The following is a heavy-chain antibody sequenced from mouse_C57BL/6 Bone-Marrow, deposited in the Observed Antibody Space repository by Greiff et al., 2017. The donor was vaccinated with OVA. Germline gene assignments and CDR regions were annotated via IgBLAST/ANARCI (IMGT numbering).Heavy chain of an antibody. J-gene: IGHJ2*01. CDR2: IDPNSGGT. V-gene: IGHV1-62-3*01. CDR1: GYTFTDYW. CDR3: EIPTGAGVD. D-gene: IGHD4-1*02. Sequence: AGGGGGEPGGGGKGGGRSAGYTFTDYWMHWVKQWCGRGLEWIGRIDPNSGGTKYNEKFKSKATLTVDKPSNTAYMQLSSLTSEDSAFYGCEIPTGAGVDWGHGTTRTVSS.